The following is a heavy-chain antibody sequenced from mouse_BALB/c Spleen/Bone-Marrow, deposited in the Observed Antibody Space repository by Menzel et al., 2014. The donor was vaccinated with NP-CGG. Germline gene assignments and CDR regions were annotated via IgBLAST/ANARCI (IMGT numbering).Heavy chain of an antibody. CDR1: GFTFSSYA. Sequence: EVMLVESGGGLVKPGGSLKLSCAASGFTFSSYAMSWVRQTPEKRLEWVASISSGGSTYYPDSVKGRFTISRDNARNILYLQMSSLRSEDTAMYYCASPLYYGLHYYAMDYWGQGTSVTASS. D-gene: IGHD1-2*01. CDR3: ASPLYYGLHYYAMDY. CDR2: ISSGGST. V-gene: IGHV5-6-5*01. J-gene: IGHJ4*01.